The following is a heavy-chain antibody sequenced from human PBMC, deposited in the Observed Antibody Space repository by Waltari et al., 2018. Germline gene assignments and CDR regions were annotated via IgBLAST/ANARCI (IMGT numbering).Heavy chain of an antibody. J-gene: IGHJ4*02. Sequence: QLQLQESGPGLVKPSETLSLTCTVSGGSISSSSYYWGWIRQPPGKGLEWIGSIYYSGSTYYNPSLKSRVTISVDTSKNQFSLKLSSVTAADTAVYYCARGIGGYGPREYFDYWGQGTLVTVSS. D-gene: IGHD5-12*01. CDR3: ARGIGGYGPREYFDY. CDR1: GGSISSSSYY. V-gene: IGHV4-39*07. CDR2: IYYSGST.